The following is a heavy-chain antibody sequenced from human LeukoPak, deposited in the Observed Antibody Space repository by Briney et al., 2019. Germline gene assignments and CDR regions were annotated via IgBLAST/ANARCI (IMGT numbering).Heavy chain of an antibody. CDR1: EFTVSRNY. J-gene: IGHJ6*02. CDR3: ARGCGGACWDNYGMDV. D-gene: IGHD2-21*02. Sequence: GGSLRLSCAASEFTVSRNYMNWVRQAPGKGLEWVSVIYSGGSTYYADSVKGRFTISRDNSKNTLYIQMNSLRDEDTAVYYCARGCGGACWDNYGMDVWGQGSTVTVSS. V-gene: IGHV3-66*01. CDR2: IYSGGST.